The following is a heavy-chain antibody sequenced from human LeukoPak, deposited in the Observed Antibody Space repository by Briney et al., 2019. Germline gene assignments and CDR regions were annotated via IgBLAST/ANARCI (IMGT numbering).Heavy chain of an antibody. V-gene: IGHV3-21*01. CDR3: AREPERSVAGICDY. Sequence: GGSLRLSCVASGFTFSSDSMSWVRQAPGKGLEWVSSISSSNSYIYYADSVTGRLTISRENAKHSLYLQMSSLTAVAPAAYYCAREPERSVAGICDYWGQGTLVTVSS. J-gene: IGHJ4*02. CDR1: GFTFSSDS. CDR2: ISSSNSYI. D-gene: IGHD6-19*01.